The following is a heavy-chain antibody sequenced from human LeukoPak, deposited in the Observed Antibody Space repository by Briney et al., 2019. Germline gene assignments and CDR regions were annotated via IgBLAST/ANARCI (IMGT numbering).Heavy chain of an antibody. CDR2: ISYDGSNK. J-gene: IGHJ4*02. CDR3: AKGERKTAYYYDSSGYYMAFDY. CDR1: GFTFSSYG. Sequence: GRSLRLSCAASGFTFSSYGMHWVRQAPGKGLEWVAVISYDGSNKYYADSVKGRFTISRDNSKNTLYLQMNSLRAEDTAVYYCAKGERKTAYYYDSSGYYMAFDYWGQGTLVTVSS. D-gene: IGHD3-22*01. V-gene: IGHV3-30*18.